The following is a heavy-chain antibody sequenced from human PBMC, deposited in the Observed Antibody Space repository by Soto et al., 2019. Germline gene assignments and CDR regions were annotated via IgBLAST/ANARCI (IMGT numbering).Heavy chain of an antibody. CDR3: ARDRGTMMDFDY. D-gene: IGHD3-22*01. CDR1: GGSISSGDYY. V-gene: IGHV4-31*03. CDR2: IYYSGST. Sequence: SETLSLTCTVSGGSISSGDYYWSWIRQHPGKGLEWIGYIYYSGSTYYNPSLKSRVTISVDTSKNQFSLKLSSVTAADTAVYYCARDRGTMMDFDYWGQGTLVTVSS. J-gene: IGHJ4*02.